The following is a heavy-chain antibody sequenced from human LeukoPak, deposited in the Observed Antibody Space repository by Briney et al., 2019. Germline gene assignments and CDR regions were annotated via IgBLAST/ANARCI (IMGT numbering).Heavy chain of an antibody. Sequence: PGGSLRLSCAASGFTFSRHVMHRVRQAPGKALEYVLGINGDGDITYNSVKDVNSVGDRFTISRDNSKNILYLQMGSLRAEDMAVYYCAREGPSSGPGDLDYWGQGTLVTVSS. V-gene: IGHV3-64*01. D-gene: IGHD6-6*01. CDR3: AREGPSSGPGDLDY. J-gene: IGHJ4*02. CDR1: GFTFSRHV. CDR2: INGDGDIT.